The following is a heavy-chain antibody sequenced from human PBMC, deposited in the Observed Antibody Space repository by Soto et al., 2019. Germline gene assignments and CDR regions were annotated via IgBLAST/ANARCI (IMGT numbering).Heavy chain of an antibody. Sequence: GESLKISCAASGFTFDDYGMSWVRQAPGKGLEWVSGINWNGGSTGYVDSVKGRFTISRDNAKNSLYLQMNSLRAEDTALYHCARNIVATVLHGMDVWGQGTTVTVSS. D-gene: IGHD5-12*01. J-gene: IGHJ6*02. V-gene: IGHV3-20*01. CDR2: INWNGGST. CDR3: ARNIVATVLHGMDV. CDR1: GFTFDDYG.